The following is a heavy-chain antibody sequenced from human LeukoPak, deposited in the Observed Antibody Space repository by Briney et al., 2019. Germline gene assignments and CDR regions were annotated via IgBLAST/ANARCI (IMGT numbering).Heavy chain of an antibody. CDR1: GGSISSYY. D-gene: IGHD3-10*01. CDR3: ASMVRGVSTSGFQH. J-gene: IGHJ1*01. V-gene: IGHV4-59*08. Sequence: PSETLSLTCTVSGGSISSYYWSWIRQPSGKGLEWIGYIYYSGSTNYNPSLKSRVTISVDTSKNQFSLKLSSVTAADTAVYYCASMVRGVSTSGFQHWGQGTLVTVSS. CDR2: IYYSGST.